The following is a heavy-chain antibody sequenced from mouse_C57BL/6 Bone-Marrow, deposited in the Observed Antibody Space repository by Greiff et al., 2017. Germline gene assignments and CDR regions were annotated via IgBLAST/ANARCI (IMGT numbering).Heavy chain of an antibody. CDR1: GYTFTSYW. Sequence: QVQLKQPGAELVKPGASVKLSCKASGYTFTSYWMHWVKQRPGQGLEWIGMIHPNSGSTNYNEKFKSKATLTVDKSSSTAYMQLSSLTSEDSAVYDCARFYGSSYPYYFDYWGQGTTLTVSS. CDR3: ARFYGSSYPYYFDY. V-gene: IGHV1-64*01. J-gene: IGHJ2*01. CDR2: IHPNSGST. D-gene: IGHD1-1*01.